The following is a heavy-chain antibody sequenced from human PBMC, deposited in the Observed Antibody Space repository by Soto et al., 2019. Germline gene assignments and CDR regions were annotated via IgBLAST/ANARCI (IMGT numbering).Heavy chain of an antibody. J-gene: IGHJ4*02. D-gene: IGHD2-15*01. CDR1: GGSISSGGYS. CDR2: IYHTGRT. CDR3: ARWVEVSLDYFDS. Sequence: SETLSLTCAVSGGSISSGGYSWSWIRQKPGKGLEWIGHIYHTGRTYFNPSLKGRASISVDTSNYQFSLYLMSVTAADTAVYFCARWVEVSLDYFDSWGQGIPVTAPQ. V-gene: IGHV4-30-2*05.